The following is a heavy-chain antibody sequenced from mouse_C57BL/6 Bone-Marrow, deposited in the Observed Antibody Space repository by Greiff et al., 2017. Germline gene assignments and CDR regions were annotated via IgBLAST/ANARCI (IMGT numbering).Heavy chain of an antibody. J-gene: IGHJ4*01. CDR1: GYTFTSYW. Sequence: QVQLQQPGAELVKPGASVKLSCKASGYTFTSYWMQWVKQRPGQGLEWIGEIDPSDSYTNYNQKFKGKATMTVDTSSRTVYMQHSSLTSEDSAAYYCARDYYYYAMDYWGQGTSVTVSS. CDR3: ARDYYYYAMDY. V-gene: IGHV1-50*01. CDR2: IDPSDSYT. D-gene: IGHD2-13*01.